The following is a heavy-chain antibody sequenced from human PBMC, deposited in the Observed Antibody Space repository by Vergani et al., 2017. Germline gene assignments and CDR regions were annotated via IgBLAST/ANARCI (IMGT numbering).Heavy chain of an antibody. CDR2: IYWNDDK. CDR1: GFSLSTSGVG. CDR3: ERYSTIFGVITYPPYVDY. V-gene: IGHV2-5*01. D-gene: IGHD3-3*01. J-gene: IGHJ4*02. Sequence: QITLKESGPTLVKPTQTLTLTCTFSGFSLSTSGVGVGWIRQPPGKALEWLALIYWNDDKRYSPSLKTRLTITKDTSKNQMVLTMTNMDPLDTDTYFYERYSTIFGVITYPPYVDYWGQGTLVTVSS.